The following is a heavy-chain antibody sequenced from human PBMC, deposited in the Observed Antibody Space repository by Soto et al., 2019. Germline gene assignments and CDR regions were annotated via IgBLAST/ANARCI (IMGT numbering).Heavy chain of an antibody. CDR3: AKDPLPVDTAMVPLPYYFDY. J-gene: IGHJ4*02. Sequence: GGSLRLSCAASGFTFSSYAMSWVRQAPGKGLEWVSAISGSGGSTYYADSVKGRFTISRDNSKNTLYLQMNSLRAEDTAVYYCAKDPLPVDTAMVPLPYYFDYWGQGTLVTVSS. D-gene: IGHD5-18*01. V-gene: IGHV3-23*01. CDR2: ISGSGGST. CDR1: GFTFSSYA.